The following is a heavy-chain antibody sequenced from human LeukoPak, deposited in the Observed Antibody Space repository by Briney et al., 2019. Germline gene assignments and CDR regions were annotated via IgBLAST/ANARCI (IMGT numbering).Heavy chain of an antibody. Sequence: SVKVSCKASGGTFSSYAISWVRQAPGQGLEWMGGIIPIFGTANYAQKFQGRVTITTDESTSTAYMELSSLRSGDTAVYYCARGGLHGVDWFDPWGQGTLVTVSS. CDR1: GGTFSSYA. D-gene: IGHD4-11*01. J-gene: IGHJ5*02. V-gene: IGHV1-69*05. CDR3: ARGGLHGVDWFDP. CDR2: IIPIFGTA.